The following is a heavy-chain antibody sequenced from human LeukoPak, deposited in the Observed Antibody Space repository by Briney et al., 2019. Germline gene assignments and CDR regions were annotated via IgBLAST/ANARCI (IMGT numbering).Heavy chain of an antibody. CDR2: ISSSGSYI. Sequence: PGGSLRLSCAASGFTFSSYSMNWVRQAPGKGLEWVSSISSSGSYIYYADSMKGRFTISRDNAKNSLYLQMNSLRAEDTAVYYCARVGDSLGSAFDIWGQGTMVTVSS. J-gene: IGHJ3*02. V-gene: IGHV3-21*01. CDR3: ARVGDSLGSAFDI. CDR1: GFTFSSYS. D-gene: IGHD1-26*01.